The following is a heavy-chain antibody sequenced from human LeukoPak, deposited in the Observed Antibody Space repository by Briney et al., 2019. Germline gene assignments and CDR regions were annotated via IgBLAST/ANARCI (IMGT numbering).Heavy chain of an antibody. Sequence: PSETLSLTCSVSGGFMTSYYWSWIRQTPVKGLEWIGYIYYSGSTNYNPSFRSRATISVDKSNNRFSLKLSAVTAADSAMYYCAGIAPSGNYWGQGTLVTVSS. CDR3: AGIAPSGNY. CDR2: IYYSGST. D-gene: IGHD2-21*01. V-gene: IGHV4-59*01. CDR1: GGFMTSYY. J-gene: IGHJ4*02.